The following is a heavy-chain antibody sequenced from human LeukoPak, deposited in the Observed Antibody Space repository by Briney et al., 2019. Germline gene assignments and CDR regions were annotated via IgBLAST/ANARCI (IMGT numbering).Heavy chain of an antibody. CDR1: GSGFTSNW. J-gene: IGHJ4*02. V-gene: IGHV5-51*01. Sequence: GAPLKSSCRGFGSGFTSNWIGWGRKMPGKGLGWMGIIYPGDSDTRYSPSFQGQVTISADKSISTAYLQWSSLKASDTAMYYCARPILTGSLDYWGQGTLVTVSS. D-gene: IGHD3-9*01. CDR2: IYPGDSDT. CDR3: ARPILTGSLDY.